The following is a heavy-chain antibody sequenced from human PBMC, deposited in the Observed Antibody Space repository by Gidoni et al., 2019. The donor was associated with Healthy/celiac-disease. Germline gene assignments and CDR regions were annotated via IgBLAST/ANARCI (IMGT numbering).Heavy chain of an antibody. Sequence: EVQLVESGGGLVQPGGSLRLPWAAYAFTLSSYDMHWVRKATGKGLEWVLAIGTAGDTYYPGSVKGRFTISRENAKNSLYLQMNSLRAGDTAVYYCARYGSGSTPGWYYGMDVWGQGTTVTVSS. CDR2: IGTAGDT. D-gene: IGHD3-10*01. CDR3: ARYGSGSTPGWYYGMDV. V-gene: IGHV3-13*01. J-gene: IGHJ6*02. CDR1: AFTLSSYD.